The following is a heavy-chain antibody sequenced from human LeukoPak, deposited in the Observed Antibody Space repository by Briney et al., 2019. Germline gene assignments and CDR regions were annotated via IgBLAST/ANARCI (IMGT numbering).Heavy chain of an antibody. Sequence: ASVKVSCKASGYTFTSYDINWVRQATGQGLEWMGWMNPTSGNTGYAQKFQGRVTMTRDTSISTAYMELSSLESEDTAVYYCALNAYCSSNSCWGNYYYYYMDFWGKGTTVTVSS. CDR3: ALNAYCSSNSCWGNYYYYYMDF. J-gene: IGHJ6*03. CDR1: GYTFTSYD. CDR2: MNPTSGNT. D-gene: IGHD2-2*01. V-gene: IGHV1-8*01.